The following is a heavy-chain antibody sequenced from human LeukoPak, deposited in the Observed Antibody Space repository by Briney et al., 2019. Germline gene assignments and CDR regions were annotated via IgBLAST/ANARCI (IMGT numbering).Heavy chain of an antibody. CDR3: ATQVPSDPHFDY. CDR1: GFTFSRYA. V-gene: IGHV3-23*01. Sequence: GGSLRLSCAASGFTFSRYAMSWVRQAPGKGLEWVSAISGSGGTTYCADSVKGRFTISRDNSKNTLYLQMNSLRAEDTAVYYCATQVPSDPHFDYWGQGTLVTVSS. CDR2: ISGSGGTT. D-gene: IGHD4/OR15-4a*01. J-gene: IGHJ4*02.